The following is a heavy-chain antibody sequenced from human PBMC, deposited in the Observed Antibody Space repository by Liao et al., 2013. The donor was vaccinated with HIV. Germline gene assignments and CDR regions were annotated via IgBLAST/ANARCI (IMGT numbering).Heavy chain of an antibody. D-gene: IGHD1/OR15-1a*01. Sequence: QVQLQESGPGLVKPSETLSLTCTVSGDSISSDYWGWIRQPPGKGLEWIGHISHSGFTNNNPSLKTRATISIDLSNNEFSLDLSSVTAADTAVYYCGRLGQPSGDFYTGGYYYMDVWGKGTTVTVSS. J-gene: IGHJ6*03. CDR1: GDSISSDY. V-gene: IGHV4-59*01. CDR2: ISHSGFT. CDR3: GRLGQPSGDFYTGGYYYMDV.